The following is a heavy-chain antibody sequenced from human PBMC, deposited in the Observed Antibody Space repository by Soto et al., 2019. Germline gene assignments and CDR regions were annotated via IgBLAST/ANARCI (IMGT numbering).Heavy chain of an antibody. J-gene: IGHJ6*02. CDR3: ARDRTYSSRGSCHYGMDV. Sequence: PSETLSLTCTVSGGSISSYYWSWIRQPPGKGLEWIGYIYYSGSTNYNPSLKSRVTISVDTSKNQFSLKLSSVTAADTAVYYCARDRTYSSRGSCHYGMDVWGQGTTVTVSS. V-gene: IGHV4-59*01. CDR1: GGSISSYY. D-gene: IGHD2-15*01. CDR2: IYYSGST.